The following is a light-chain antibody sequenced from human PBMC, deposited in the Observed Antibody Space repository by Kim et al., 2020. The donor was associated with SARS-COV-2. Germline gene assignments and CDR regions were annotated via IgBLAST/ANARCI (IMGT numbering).Light chain of an antibody. CDR2: YDS. Sequence: VAQGRTARITCGGDDIGSKSVHWYQQKPGQAPLLVISYDSDRPSGIPDRFSGSNSGNTATLTINRVEAGDEADYHCQVWDSNTHVVFGGGTQLTVL. V-gene: IGLV3-21*04. CDR1: DIGSKS. CDR3: QVWDSNTHVV. J-gene: IGLJ2*01.